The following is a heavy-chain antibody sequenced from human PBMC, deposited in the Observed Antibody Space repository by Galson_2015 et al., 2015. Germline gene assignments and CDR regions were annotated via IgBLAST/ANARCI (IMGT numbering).Heavy chain of an antibody. D-gene: IGHD6-13*01. CDR2: IYPGDSDT. CDR1: GYSFTSYW. Sequence: QSGAEVKKPGESLKISCTGSGYSFTSYWIGWVRQMPGKGLEWMGIIYPGDSDTRYSPSFQGQVTISADKSISTAYLQWSSLKASDTAMYYCARGTAAAGIKWYFDLWGRGTLVTVSS. V-gene: IGHV5-51*01. J-gene: IGHJ2*01. CDR3: ARGTAAAGIKWYFDL.